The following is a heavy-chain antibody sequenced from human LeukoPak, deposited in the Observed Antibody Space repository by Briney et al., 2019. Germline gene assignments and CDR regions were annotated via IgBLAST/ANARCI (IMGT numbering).Heavy chain of an antibody. CDR1: GFTFSSYS. D-gene: IGHD3-22*01. CDR2: ISSSSSYI. CDR3: ARARYDSSGPEGVDAFDI. J-gene: IGHJ3*02. V-gene: IGHV3-21*01. Sequence: PGGSLRLSCAASGFTFSSYSMNWVRQAPGKGLEWVSSISSSSSYIYYADSVKGRFTISRDNAKNSLYLQMNSLRAEDTAVYYCARARYDSSGPEGVDAFDIWGQGTMVSVSS.